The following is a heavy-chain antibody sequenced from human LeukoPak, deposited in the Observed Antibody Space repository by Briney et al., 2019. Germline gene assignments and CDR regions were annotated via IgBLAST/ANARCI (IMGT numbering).Heavy chain of an antibody. D-gene: IGHD3-10*01. CDR3: AKGTSVLQRNGGYYMDV. J-gene: IGHJ6*03. CDR1: GFTFDDYA. V-gene: IGHV3-9*01. CDR2: ISWNSGSI. Sequence: GGSLRLSCAASGFTFDDYAMHWVRQAPGKGLEWVSGISWNSGSIGYADSVKGRFTISRDNAKNTLYLQMNSLRAEDTALYYCAKGTSVLQRNGGYYMDVWGKGTTVTVSS.